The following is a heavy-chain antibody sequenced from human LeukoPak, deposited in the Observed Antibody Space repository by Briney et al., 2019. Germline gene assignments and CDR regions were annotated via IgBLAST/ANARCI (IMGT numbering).Heavy chain of an antibody. D-gene: IGHD3-10*01. CDR2: IYYSVST. CDR3: ARMIRGVRYDAFDI. Sequence: PSETLSLTCPVSGGSISSYYWSWIRQPPGKGLPWIGYIYYSVSTNYNPSLKSRVTISVDTSKHQFSLKLSSVTAADTAVYYCARMIRGVRYDAFDIWGQGTMVTVSS. CDR1: GGSISSYY. J-gene: IGHJ3*02. V-gene: IGHV4-59*01.